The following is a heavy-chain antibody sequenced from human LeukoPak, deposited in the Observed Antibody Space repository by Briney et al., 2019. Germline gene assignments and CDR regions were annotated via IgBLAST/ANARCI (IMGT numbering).Heavy chain of an antibody. D-gene: IGHD5-18*01. J-gene: IGHJ4*02. CDR1: GFTVSSNY. Sequence: GGSLRLSCAASGFTVSSNYMCWVRQAPGKGLEWVSVIYSGGSTYYADSVKGRFTISRDNSKNTLYLQINSLRAEDTAVYYCARTPSGYSLADFDYWGQGTLVTVSS. CDR2: IYSGGST. V-gene: IGHV3-53*01. CDR3: ARTPSGYSLADFDY.